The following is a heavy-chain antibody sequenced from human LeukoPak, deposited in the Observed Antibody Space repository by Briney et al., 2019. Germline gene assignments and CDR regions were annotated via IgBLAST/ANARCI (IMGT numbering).Heavy chain of an antibody. D-gene: IGHD2-2*01. J-gene: IGHJ4*02. Sequence: GESLKISCQGSGYSFTSYWISWVRQMPGKGLEWMGAIDPSDSYTNYSPSFQGHVTISADKSISTAYLQWSSLKASDTAMYYCATIGYAGSDYWGQGTLVTASS. V-gene: IGHV5-10-1*01. CDR3: ATIGYAGSDY. CDR2: IDPSDSYT. CDR1: GYSFTSYW.